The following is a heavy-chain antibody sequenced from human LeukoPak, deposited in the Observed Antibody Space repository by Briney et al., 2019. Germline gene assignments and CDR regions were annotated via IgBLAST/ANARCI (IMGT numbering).Heavy chain of an antibody. CDR2: IDYDSSHI. Sequence: GGSLRLSCAASGFTFSTSAMNWVRQVPGKGLEWVSSIDYDSSHIYYAASVRGRFTISRDNARDSVYLQMDSLRVEDAAVYYCTRDPLRYLRVGHYDYWGQGTLVAVSS. D-gene: IGHD3-9*01. J-gene: IGHJ4*02. V-gene: IGHV3-21*01. CDR3: TRDPLRYLRVGHYDY. CDR1: GFTFSTSA.